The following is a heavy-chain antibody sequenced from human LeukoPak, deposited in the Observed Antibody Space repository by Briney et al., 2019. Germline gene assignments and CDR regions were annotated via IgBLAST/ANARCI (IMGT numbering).Heavy chain of an antibody. Sequence: SGGSLRLSCAASGFTFSSYAMSWVRQAPGKGLEWVSAISGSGGSTYYADSVKGRFTISRDNSKNTLYLQMNSLRAEDTAAYYCAKEYCSSTSCYTGWYYYYGMDVWGQGTTVTVSS. CDR2: ISGSGGST. J-gene: IGHJ6*02. D-gene: IGHD2-2*02. CDR1: GFTFSSYA. V-gene: IGHV3-23*01. CDR3: AKEYCSSTSCYTGWYYYYGMDV.